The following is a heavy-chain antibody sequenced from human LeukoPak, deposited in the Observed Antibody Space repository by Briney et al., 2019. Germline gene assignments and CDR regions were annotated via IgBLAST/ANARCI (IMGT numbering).Heavy chain of an antibody. CDR3: ARYLGDYYRFDY. Sequence: ASVKVSCKASGYTFTGYYMHWVRQAPGQGLEWMGWINPNSGGTNYAQKFQGRVTMTRDTSISTAYMELSRLRSDDTAVYYCARYLGDYYRFDYWGQGTLVTVSS. CDR1: GYTFTGYY. V-gene: IGHV1-2*02. J-gene: IGHJ4*02. D-gene: IGHD4-17*01. CDR2: INPNSGGT.